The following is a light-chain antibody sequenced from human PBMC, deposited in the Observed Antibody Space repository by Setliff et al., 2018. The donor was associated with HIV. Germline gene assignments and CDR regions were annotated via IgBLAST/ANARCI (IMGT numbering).Light chain of an antibody. J-gene: IGLJ1*01. CDR1: SSNIGAGYD. Sequence: QSVLTQAPSVSGAPGQRVTISCTGSSSNIGAGYDVHWYQQLPGTAPKLVIFGNTNRPSGIPDRFSGSKSGTSASLAITGLQAEDEADYYCQSYDSSLRGSVFGTGTKVTVL. CDR3: QSYDSSLRGSV. V-gene: IGLV1-40*01. CDR2: GNT.